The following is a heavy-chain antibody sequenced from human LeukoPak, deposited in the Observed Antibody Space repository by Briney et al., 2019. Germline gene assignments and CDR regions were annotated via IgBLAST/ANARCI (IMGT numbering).Heavy chain of an antibody. Sequence: GESLKISCKGSGYTFTSYWITWVRQMPGKGLEWMGRTDPSASYTNYSPSFQGHVTILADKSSTTAYLQWSSLKASDTAMYYCARHKQYTTGWYDPNFDYWGQGTLVTVSS. V-gene: IGHV5-10-1*01. D-gene: IGHD6-19*01. CDR2: TDPSASYT. CDR1: GYTFTSYW. CDR3: ARHKQYTTGWYDPNFDY. J-gene: IGHJ4*02.